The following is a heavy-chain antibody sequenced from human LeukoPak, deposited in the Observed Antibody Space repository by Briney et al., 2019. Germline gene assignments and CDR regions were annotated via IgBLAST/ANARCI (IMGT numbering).Heavy chain of an antibody. CDR2: INTNTGNP. CDR1: GYTFTSYA. V-gene: IGHV7-4-1*02. Sequence: GASVKVSCKASGYTFTSYAMNWVRQAPGQGLEWMGWINTNTGNPTYAQGFTGRFVFSLDTSVSTAYLQISSLKAEDTAVYYCARDLRYYDFWSGYPGFDYWGQGTLVTVSS. J-gene: IGHJ4*02. CDR3: ARDLRYYDFWSGYPGFDY. D-gene: IGHD3-3*01.